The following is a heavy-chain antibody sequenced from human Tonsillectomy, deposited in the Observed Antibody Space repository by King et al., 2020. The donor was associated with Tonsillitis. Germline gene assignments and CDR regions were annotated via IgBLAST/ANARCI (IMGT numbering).Heavy chain of an antibody. J-gene: IGHJ4*02. CDR3: VKEDTTRGDY. CDR1: RFSFSSYG. D-gene: IGHD1-26*01. V-gene: IGHV3-30*02. Sequence: VQLVESGGGVVQPGGSLRPSGATPRFSFSSYGRHWVRQDPGKGLEWVAFIQYDGKTKYYADSVKGRFTISRDNSKNTLYLQMNSLRTEDTAIYYCVKEDTTRGDYWGQGTPVTVSS. CDR2: IQYDGKTK.